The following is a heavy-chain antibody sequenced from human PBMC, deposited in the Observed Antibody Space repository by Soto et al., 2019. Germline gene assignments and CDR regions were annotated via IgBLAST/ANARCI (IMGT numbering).Heavy chain of an antibody. J-gene: IGHJ5*02. V-gene: IGHV1-69*01. CDR3: ASYSIFGVVIQNWFDP. CDR1: GGTFSSYA. Sequence: QVQLVQSGAEVQKPGSSVKVSCKASGGTFSSYAISWVRQAPGQGLEWMGGVIPIFGTANYAQKFQGRVTITADESTSTAYMELSSLRSEDTAVYYCASYSIFGVVIQNWFDPWGQGTLVTVSS. D-gene: IGHD3-3*01. CDR2: VIPIFGTA.